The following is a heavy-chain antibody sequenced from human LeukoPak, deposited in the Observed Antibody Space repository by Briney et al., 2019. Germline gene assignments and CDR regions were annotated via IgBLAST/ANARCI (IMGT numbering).Heavy chain of an antibody. Sequence: SLRLSCAASGFTFSSHDMHWVRQAPGKGLEWVSIISYDGGKKDYADSVKGRFTISRDNSKNTLYLQMNSLRAEDTALYYCATNVDTSDDYWGQGTLVTVSS. D-gene: IGHD5-18*01. CDR2: ISYDGGKK. CDR1: GFTFSSHD. CDR3: ATNVDTSDDY. V-gene: IGHV3-30*03. J-gene: IGHJ4*02.